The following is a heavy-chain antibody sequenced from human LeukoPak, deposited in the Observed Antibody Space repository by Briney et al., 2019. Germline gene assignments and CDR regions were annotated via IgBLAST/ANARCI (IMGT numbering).Heavy chain of an antibody. CDR2: ITSGSGYI. Sequence: GGSLRLACAASGFTFSSYTMNWVRQAPGKGLEWVSSITSGSGYIFYADSVKGRFTISRDNAKNSLYLQMNSLRAEDTAVYYCARVSETRRDCWGQGTLVTVSS. CDR1: GFTFSSYT. V-gene: IGHV3-21*01. J-gene: IGHJ4*02. D-gene: IGHD1-26*01. CDR3: ARVSETRRDC.